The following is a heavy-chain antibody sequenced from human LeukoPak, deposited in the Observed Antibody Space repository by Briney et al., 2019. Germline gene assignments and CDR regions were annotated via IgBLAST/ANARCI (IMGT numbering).Heavy chain of an antibody. J-gene: IGHJ4*02. V-gene: IGHV4-59*08. CDR3: ARLQFWSGHDY. Sequence: PSESLSLTCTASGVSISNHYWSWIRQPPGKGLEYIGSIFCSGTTNYNPSLRSRVSISVDTSKNQFSLQLRSVIAADTAVYYCARLQFWSGHDYWGQGTLVTVSS. D-gene: IGHD3-3*02. CDR2: IFCSGTT. CDR1: GVSISNHY.